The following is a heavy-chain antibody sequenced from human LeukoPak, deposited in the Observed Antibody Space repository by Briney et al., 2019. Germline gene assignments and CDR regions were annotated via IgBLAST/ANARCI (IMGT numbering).Heavy chain of an antibody. J-gene: IGHJ4*02. Sequence: GGSLRLSCAASGLIFSSYAMSWVRQAPGKGLEWVSAISGSGGSTYYADSVKGRFTISRDNSKNTLYLQMNSLRAEDTAVYYCAKYVETVATFPLFDYWGQGTLVTVSS. D-gene: IGHD5-12*01. CDR1: GLIFSSYA. CDR2: ISGSGGST. V-gene: IGHV3-23*01. CDR3: AKYVETVATFPLFDY.